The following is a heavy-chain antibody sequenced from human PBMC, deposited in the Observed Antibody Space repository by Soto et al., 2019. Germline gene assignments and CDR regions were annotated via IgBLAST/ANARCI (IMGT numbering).Heavy chain of an antibody. Sequence: GASVKVSCKASGGTFSSYAISWVRQAPGQRLEWMGGIIPIFGTANYAQKFQGRVTITADKSTSTAYMELSSLRSEDTAVYYCARDFYGGNNNYYYGMDVWGQGTTVTVSS. V-gene: IGHV1-69*06. CDR2: IIPIFGTA. CDR1: GGTFSSYA. D-gene: IGHD4-17*01. CDR3: ARDFYGGNNNYYYGMDV. J-gene: IGHJ6*02.